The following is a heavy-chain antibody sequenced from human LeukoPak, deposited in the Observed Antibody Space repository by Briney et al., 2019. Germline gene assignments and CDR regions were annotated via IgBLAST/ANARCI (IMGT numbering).Heavy chain of an antibody. Sequence: SETLSLTCTVSGGSISASNYYWGWIRQPPGKGLEWIGSIYYSGSTYYNASLQSRVTISVDTSKNQFSLKLSSVTAADTAVYYCARDRTSPLWFGELSGKWGQGTLVTVSS. CDR1: GGSISASNYY. CDR3: ARDRTSPLWFGELSGK. D-gene: IGHD3-10*01. V-gene: IGHV4-39*02. J-gene: IGHJ4*02. CDR2: IYYSGST.